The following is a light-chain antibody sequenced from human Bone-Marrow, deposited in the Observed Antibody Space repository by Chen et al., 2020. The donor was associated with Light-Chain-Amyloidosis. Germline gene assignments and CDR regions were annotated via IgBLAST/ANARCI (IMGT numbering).Light chain of an antibody. J-gene: IGLJ1*01. V-gene: IGLV2-11*01. CDR1: SSDVGGYNY. Sequence: QSALTQPRSVSGSPGQSVTISCTGTSSDVGGYNYVSWYQHHPGKVPKLMIYDVNKRPSGVPDRFSGSKSGYTASLIISGLQAEDEADYFCCSYAGSYTYVFGTETKVTVL. CDR3: CSYAGSYTYV. CDR2: DVN.